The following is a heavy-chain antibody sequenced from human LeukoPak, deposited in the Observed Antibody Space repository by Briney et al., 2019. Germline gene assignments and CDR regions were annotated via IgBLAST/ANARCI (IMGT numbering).Heavy chain of an antibody. CDR2: IIPVFGTA. Sequence: SVKVSCKASGGTFSTYVISWVRQAPGQGLEWMGGIIPVFGTANYAEKFQDRVTITADKSTSTAYMELSSLRSEDTAVYYCARGRGGYSYGSYYYYMDVWGKGTTVTVSS. D-gene: IGHD5-18*01. V-gene: IGHV1-69*06. CDR3: ARGRGGYSYGSYYYYMDV. CDR1: GGTFSTYV. J-gene: IGHJ6*03.